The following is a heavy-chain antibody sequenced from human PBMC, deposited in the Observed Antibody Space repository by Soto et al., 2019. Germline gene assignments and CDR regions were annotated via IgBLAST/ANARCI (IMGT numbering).Heavy chain of an antibody. V-gene: IGHV1-69*01. J-gene: IGHJ4*02. CDR2: IIPIFTRT. Sequence: LQLVQSGTEVKEPGSSVKVSCKASGGTFSTSSFVWVRQGPGQGLEWMGGIIPIFTRTNFAQKIQGRVTFSADESTRTTYMELRSLTSEDTAIYCCARDVVRSTAGDSWGQGTLVTVSS. CDR1: GGTFSTSS. D-gene: IGHD2-15*01. CDR3: ARDVVRSTAGDS.